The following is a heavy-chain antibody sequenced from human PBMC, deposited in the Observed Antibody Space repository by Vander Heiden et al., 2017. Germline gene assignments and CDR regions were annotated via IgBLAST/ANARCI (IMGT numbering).Heavy chain of an antibody. V-gene: IGHV6-1*01. CDR2: TYYRSKWYN. CDR1: GDRVSSNSAA. CDR3: ARGTIFGVVIIPNYYYYGMDV. D-gene: IGHD3-3*01. Sequence: QVQLQQSGPGLVKPSQTLSLTCAISGDRVSSNSAAWNWIRQSPSRGLEWLGRTYYRSKWYNDYAVSVKSRITINPDTSKNQFSLQLNSVTPEDTAVYYCARGTIFGVVIIPNYYYYGMDVWGQGTTVTVSS. J-gene: IGHJ6*02.